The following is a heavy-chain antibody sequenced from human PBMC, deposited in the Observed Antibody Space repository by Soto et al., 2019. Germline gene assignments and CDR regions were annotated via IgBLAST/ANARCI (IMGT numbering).Heavy chain of an antibody. V-gene: IGHV4-59*01. J-gene: IGHJ4*02. Sequence: SETLSLTCTVSGGSISSYYWSWIRQPPGKGLEWIGYIYYSGSTNYNPSLKSRVTISVDTSKNQFSLKLSSVTAADTAVYYCARAFCSGGSCYLYYFDYWGQGTLVTGSS. CDR1: GGSISSYY. D-gene: IGHD2-15*01. CDR3: ARAFCSGGSCYLYYFDY. CDR2: IYYSGST.